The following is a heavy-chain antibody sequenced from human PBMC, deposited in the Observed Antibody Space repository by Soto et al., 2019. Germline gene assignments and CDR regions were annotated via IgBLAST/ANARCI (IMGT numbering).Heavy chain of an antibody. CDR3: ARLIHCKTTSCYFDY. D-gene: IGHD2-2*01. CDR1: GGSISSSSYY. Sequence: SETLSLTCTVSGGSISSSSYYWTWVREPPGKGLEWIGSVYYSGTTYYNPSLKSRVTISEDTSKNQFSLRLSSVTAADTAVFYCARLIHCKTTSCYFDYWGPGTLVTVSS. CDR2: VYYSGTT. V-gene: IGHV4-39*01. J-gene: IGHJ4*02.